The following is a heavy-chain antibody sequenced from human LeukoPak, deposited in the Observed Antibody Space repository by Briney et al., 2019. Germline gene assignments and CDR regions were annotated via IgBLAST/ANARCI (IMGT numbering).Heavy chain of an antibody. CDR3: AREREDIVVVVAATPVHAFDI. J-gene: IGHJ3*02. CDR1: GGSFSGYY. D-gene: IGHD2-15*01. CDR2: INHSGST. V-gene: IGHV4-34*01. Sequence: SETLSLTCAVYGGSFSGYYWSWTRQPPGKGLEWIGEINHSGSTNYNPSLKSRVTISVDTSKNQFSLKLSSVTAADTAVYYCAREREDIVVVVAATPVHAFDIWGQGTMVTVSS.